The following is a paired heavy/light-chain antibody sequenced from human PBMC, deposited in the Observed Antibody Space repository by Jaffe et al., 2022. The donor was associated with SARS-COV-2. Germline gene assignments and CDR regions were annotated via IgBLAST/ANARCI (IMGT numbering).Heavy chain of an antibody. Sequence: QVRLQESGPGLVRSSESLSLSCSVSGGSMNSRSEYWAWIRQSQGKGLEWIGSVYFDGATAYNPTLRSRVSIFADTPSNKFSLKVTSMTAADAAVYFCAKARTLSPGWFDPWGQGILVTVPP. D-gene: IGHD6-6*01. J-gene: IGHJ5*02. CDR1: GGSMNSRSEY. V-gene: IGHV4-39*01. CDR2: VYFDGAT. CDR3: AKARTLSPGWFDP.
Light chain of an antibody. CDR3: QSSNRGTVV. CDR1: GGNLVDNY. Sequence: NFILTQPNSVSESPGKTISISCTASGGNLVDNYVQWYQQRPGSAPTTIIYEDNQRPSGVPGRFSGSVDAPSNSATLIISGLRTEDEAAYFCQSSNRGTVVFGGGTTLTV. CDR2: EDN. V-gene: IGLV6-57*02. J-gene: IGLJ3*02.